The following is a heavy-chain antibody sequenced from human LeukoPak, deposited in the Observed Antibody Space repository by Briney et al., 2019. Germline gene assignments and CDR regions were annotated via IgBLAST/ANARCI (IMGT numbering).Heavy chain of an antibody. D-gene: IGHD5-18*01. J-gene: IGHJ4*02. CDR1: GLTFSDFW. CDR2: VKGDGRTT. V-gene: IGHV3-74*01. CDR3: ATGHSYGYDY. Sequence: GGSLRLSCAASGLTFSDFWMHWVRQPPGEGLVWVALVKGDGRTTIYADSVKGRFTISRDNAKNTLYLQINSLRADDSGVYYCATGHSYGYDYWGQGVLVPVSS.